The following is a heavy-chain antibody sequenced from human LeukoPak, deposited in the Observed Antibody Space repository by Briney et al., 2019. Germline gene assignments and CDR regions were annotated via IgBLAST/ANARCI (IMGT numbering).Heavy chain of an antibody. V-gene: IGHV1-18*01. CDR2: ISAYNGNT. J-gene: IGHJ3*02. CDR1: GYTFTSYG. Sequence: ASVKVSCKASGYTFTSYGISWVRQAPGQGLEWMGWISAYNGNTNYAQKLQGRVTMTTDTSTSTAYMELRSLRSDDTAVYYCAREWGYGDHSDALDIWGQGTMVTVSS. D-gene: IGHD4-17*01. CDR3: AREWGYGDHSDALDI.